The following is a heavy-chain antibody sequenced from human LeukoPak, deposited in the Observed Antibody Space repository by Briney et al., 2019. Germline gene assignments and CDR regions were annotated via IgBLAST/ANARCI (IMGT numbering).Heavy chain of an antibody. J-gene: IGHJ4*02. V-gene: IGHV4-59*08. CDR3: ASFGGYSYPYYFDY. D-gene: IGHD5-18*01. CDR2: IYYSGST. Sequence: GSLRLSCAASGFTFSSYAMSWVRQAPGKGLEWIGYIYYSGSTNYNPSLKSRVTISVDTSKNQFSLKLSSVTAADTAVYYCASFGGYSYPYYFDYWGQGTLVTVSS. CDR1: GFTFSSYA.